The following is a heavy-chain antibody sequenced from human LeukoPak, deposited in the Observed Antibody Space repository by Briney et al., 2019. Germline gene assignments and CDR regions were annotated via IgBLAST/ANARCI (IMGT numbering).Heavy chain of an antibody. J-gene: IGHJ4*02. Sequence: SETLSLTCAVYGVSFSGYYWSWIRQPPGKGLEWIGEINHSGSTNYNPSLKSRVTISVDTSKNQFSLKLSSVTAADTAVYYCARRSVVPAAHFDYWGQGTLVTVSS. CDR2: INHSGST. D-gene: IGHD2-2*01. CDR3: ARRSVVPAAHFDY. CDR1: GVSFSGYY. V-gene: IGHV4-34*01.